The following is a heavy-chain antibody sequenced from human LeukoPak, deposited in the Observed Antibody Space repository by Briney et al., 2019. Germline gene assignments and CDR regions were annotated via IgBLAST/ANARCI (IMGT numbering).Heavy chain of an antibody. CDR1: GYTFTDYH. J-gene: IGHJ4*02. Sequence: ASVKVSCKAFGYTFTDYHMHWVRQAPGQGLEWMGWINPNSGDTNYAQKFQGRVTMTRDTTVSTAYMELSRLRSDDTAVFYCATLMAHLDYWGQGTLVTVSS. V-gene: IGHV1-2*02. CDR3: ATLMAHLDY. CDR2: INPNSGDT. D-gene: IGHD2-8*01.